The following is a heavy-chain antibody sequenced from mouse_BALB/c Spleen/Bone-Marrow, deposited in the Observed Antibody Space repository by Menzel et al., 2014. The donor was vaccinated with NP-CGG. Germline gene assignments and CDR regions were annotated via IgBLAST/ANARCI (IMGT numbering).Heavy chain of an antibody. J-gene: IGHJ2*01. CDR2: IDPSDSYT. CDR3: ARGLYGNSGY. V-gene: IGHV1-69*02. CDR1: GYTFTSYW. Sequence: QVQLQQSGAELVKPGASVKLSCKASGYTFTSYWMHWVKQRPGQGLEWIGEIDPSDSYTNYNQKFKGKATLTVDKSSSTAYMQLSSLTSEDSAVYYCARGLYGNSGYWGQGATLPVSS. D-gene: IGHD2-1*01.